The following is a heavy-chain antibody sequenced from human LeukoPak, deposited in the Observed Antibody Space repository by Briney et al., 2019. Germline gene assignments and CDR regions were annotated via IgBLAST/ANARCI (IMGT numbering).Heavy chain of an antibody. J-gene: IGHJ4*02. CDR3: ARGTYYFDTSAHETDDY. CDR1: GFTFSSYA. D-gene: IGHD3-22*01. V-gene: IGHV3-64*04. CDR2: ISSNGGST. Sequence: GGSLRLSCSASGFTFSSYAMHWVRQAPGKGLEYVSAISSNGGSTYYADSVKGRFTISRDNSKNTLYLQMNSLSAEDTAVYYCARGTYYFDTSAHETDDYWGQGTLVTVSS.